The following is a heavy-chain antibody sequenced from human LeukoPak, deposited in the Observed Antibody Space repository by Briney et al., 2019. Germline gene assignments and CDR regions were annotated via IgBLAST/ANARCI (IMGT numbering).Heavy chain of an antibody. V-gene: IGHV4-59*10. CDR3: ARLRFLEWLPDFDY. Sequence: SETLSLTCAVYGGSFSGYYWSWIRQPAGKGLEWIGRIYTSGSTNYNPSPKSRVTMSVDTSKNQFSLKLSSVTAADTAVYYCARLRFLEWLPDFDYWGQGTLVTVSS. J-gene: IGHJ4*02. CDR1: GGSFSGYY. D-gene: IGHD3-3*01. CDR2: IYTSGST.